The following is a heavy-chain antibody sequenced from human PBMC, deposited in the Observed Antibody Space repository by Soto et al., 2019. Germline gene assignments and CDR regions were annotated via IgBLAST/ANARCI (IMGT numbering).Heavy chain of an antibody. Sequence: QVQLVQSGAEVKKPGSSVKVSCKASGGTFSSYAISWVRQPPGQGLEWMGGIIPIFGTANYAQKFQGRVTINADQSTSTAYMELSSLRSEDTAVYYCARGDRRWHSSSFDYWGQGTLVTVSS. CDR2: IIPIFGTA. CDR3: ARGDRRWHSSSFDY. D-gene: IGHD6-13*01. CDR1: GGTFSSYA. J-gene: IGHJ4*02. V-gene: IGHV1-69*01.